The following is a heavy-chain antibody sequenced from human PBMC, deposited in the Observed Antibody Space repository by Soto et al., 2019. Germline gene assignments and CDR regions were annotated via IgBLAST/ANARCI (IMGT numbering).Heavy chain of an antibody. Sequence: EVQLLESGGGLVQPGGSLRLSCAASGFTFSSYAMSWVRQAPGKGLEWVSAISGSGGSTYYADSVKGRFTISRDNSKNTLYLQINSLRAEDTAVYYCAKGSGYSGYETLNWFDPWGQGTLVTVSS. D-gene: IGHD5-12*01. CDR3: AKGSGYSGYETLNWFDP. J-gene: IGHJ5*02. CDR1: GFTFSSYA. CDR2: ISGSGGST. V-gene: IGHV3-23*01.